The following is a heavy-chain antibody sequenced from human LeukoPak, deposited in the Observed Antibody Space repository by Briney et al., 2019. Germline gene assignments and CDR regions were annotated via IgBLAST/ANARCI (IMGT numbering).Heavy chain of an antibody. CDR3: ARGVNYVVLEY. D-gene: IGHD3-16*01. V-gene: IGHV3-23*01. CDR2: ISVSGAGT. J-gene: IGHJ4*02. CDR1: GFTFTTYA. Sequence: GGSLRLSCAASGFTFTTYAMNWVRQAPGKGLEWVSAISVSGAGTYYADSVKGRFTISRDNSKNTLYLQMNSLSAEDTAVYYCARGVNYVVLEYWGQGTLVTVSS.